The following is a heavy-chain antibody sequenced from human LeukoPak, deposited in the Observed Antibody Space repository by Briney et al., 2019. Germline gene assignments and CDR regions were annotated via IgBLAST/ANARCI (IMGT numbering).Heavy chain of an antibody. V-gene: IGHV4-4*02. Sequence: SGTLSLTCTVSGDSINSLDLWSWVRQPPGKGLEWIGEMYLSGTTHSNPSVKSRVTISIDKSKNQFFLNLSSVTAADTAVYYCTGLVGRYSSGLYYYYFDYWGQGTLVTVSS. J-gene: IGHJ4*02. CDR2: MYLSGTT. D-gene: IGHD3-22*01. CDR3: TGLVGRYSSGLYYYYFDY. CDR1: GDSINSLDL.